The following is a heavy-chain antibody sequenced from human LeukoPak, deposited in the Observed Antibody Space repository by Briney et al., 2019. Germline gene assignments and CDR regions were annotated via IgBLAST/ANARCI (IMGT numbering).Heavy chain of an antibody. D-gene: IGHD3-10*01. CDR3: ATGSKRLSFGPLLDS. J-gene: IGHJ4*02. CDR2: INPDTGGT. Sequence: ASVKVSCKASGYRFTAYYMHWVRQAPGQGLGWMGWINPDTGGTNYAPKFQGSVTMTRDSSISTAYMDLSRLRDDDTAVYYCATGSKRLSFGPLLDSWGQGSLVTVSS. V-gene: IGHV1-2*02. CDR1: GYRFTAYY.